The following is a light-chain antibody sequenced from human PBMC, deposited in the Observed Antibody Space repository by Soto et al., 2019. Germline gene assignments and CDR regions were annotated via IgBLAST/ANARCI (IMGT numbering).Light chain of an antibody. CDR2: EDN. Sequence: QSVLTQPPSASGSPGQSVTISCTGTSSDVGGYNYVSWYQQHPGKAHKLMIYEDNKRPSGVPDRFSGSKSGNTASLTFSGLQAEDEADYYCSSYAGSNNYVFGTGTKATVL. J-gene: IGLJ1*01. CDR3: SSYAGSNNYV. V-gene: IGLV2-8*01. CDR1: SSDVGGYNY.